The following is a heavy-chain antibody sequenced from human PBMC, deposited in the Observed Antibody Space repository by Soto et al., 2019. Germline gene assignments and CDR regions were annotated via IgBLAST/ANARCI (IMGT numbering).Heavy chain of an antibody. CDR1: GGTFSTHA. CDR2: IIPISGTT. V-gene: IGHV1-69*01. CDR3: ARGYCSGGNCYSGMDV. Sequence: QVQLVQSGAEVKKPGSSVKVSCKASGGTFSTHAIIWVRQAPGHGLEWMGGIIPISGTTYYTQKFQGRVTITAYEPTSTAFMELSCLKSDDTAVFYCARGYCSGGNCYSGMDVWRQGTMVTVSS. D-gene: IGHD2-15*01. J-gene: IGHJ6*02.